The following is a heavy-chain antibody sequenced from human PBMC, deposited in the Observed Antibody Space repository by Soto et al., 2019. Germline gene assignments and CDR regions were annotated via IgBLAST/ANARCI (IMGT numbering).Heavy chain of an antibody. CDR1: GGTFSSYT. D-gene: IGHD2-15*01. CDR3: AIRGVEAPFDP. Sequence: SVKVSCKASGGTFSSYTISWVRQAPGQGLEWMGRIIPILGIANYAQKFQGRVTITADKSTSTAYMERSSLRSEDTAVYYCAIRGVEAPFDPWGQGALVTVSS. J-gene: IGHJ5*02. V-gene: IGHV1-69*02. CDR2: IIPILGIA.